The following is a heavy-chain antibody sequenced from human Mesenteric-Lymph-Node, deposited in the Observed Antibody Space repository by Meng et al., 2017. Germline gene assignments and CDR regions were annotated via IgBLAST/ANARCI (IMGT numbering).Heavy chain of an antibody. V-gene: IGHV4-4*07. Sequence: SETLSLTCTVSGGSISSYYWSWIRQPAGKGLEWIGRIYTSGSTNYNPSLKSRVTMSVDTSKNQFSLKLSSVTAADTAVYYCAREVTMVRGVIRYYYYGMDVWGQGTTVTVSS. J-gene: IGHJ6*02. CDR2: IYTSGST. CDR1: GGSISSYY. CDR3: AREVTMVRGVIRYYYYGMDV. D-gene: IGHD3-10*01.